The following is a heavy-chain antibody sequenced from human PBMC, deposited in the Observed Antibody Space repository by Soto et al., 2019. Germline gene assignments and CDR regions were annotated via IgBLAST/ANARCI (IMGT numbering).Heavy chain of an antibody. CDR3: ARAPAGDYTLYHYYTMDV. CDR2: VWFDGGNK. V-gene: IGHV3-33*01. J-gene: IGHJ6*02. D-gene: IGHD4-17*01. Sequence: QVQLVASGGGVVQPGTSLSLSCEASGFTFSDHALHWVRQAPGKGLEWVAVVWFDGGNKFYTDSVKGRFTISRDNSKNTLFLQMNSLRVVDTAVYYCARAPAGDYTLYHYYTMDVWGQGTPVSVS. CDR1: GFTFSDHA.